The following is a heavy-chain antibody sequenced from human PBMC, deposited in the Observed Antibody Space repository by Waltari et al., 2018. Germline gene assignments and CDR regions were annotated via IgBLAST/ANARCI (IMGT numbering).Heavy chain of an antibody. Sequence: QVQLQESGPGLVKPSQTLSLTCTVSGGSISSGPSYWRWIRQPPGKGLDGIGYIYYSGSTYYNPSLKSRVTISVDTSKNQFSLKLSSVTAADTAVYYCARGIGELLFDYWGQGTLVTVSS. D-gene: IGHD1-26*01. CDR1: GGSISSGPSY. CDR2: IYYSGST. CDR3: ARGIGELLFDY. V-gene: IGHV4-30-4*08. J-gene: IGHJ4*02.